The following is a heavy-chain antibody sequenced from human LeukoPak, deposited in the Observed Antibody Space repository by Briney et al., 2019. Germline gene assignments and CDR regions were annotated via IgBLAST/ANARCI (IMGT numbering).Heavy chain of an antibody. D-gene: IGHD2-2*01. CDR2: ILPDGSQK. CDR3: GRLAHNAWYAIDF. Sequence: GGSLRLSCVASDFTFDFYWMTWVRQAPGKGLEWLANILPDGSQKYYVDSVKGRFTISRDNPKNSLYLQINDLRAEDTAVYYCGRLAHNAWYAIDFWGQGTLVTVSS. V-gene: IGHV3-7*01. J-gene: IGHJ4*02. CDR1: DFTFDFYW.